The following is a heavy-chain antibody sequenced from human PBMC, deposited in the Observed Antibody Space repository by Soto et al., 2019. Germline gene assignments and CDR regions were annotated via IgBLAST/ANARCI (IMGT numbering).Heavy chain of an antibody. CDR3: ARVAVHYSGPRDGMDV. V-gene: IGHV1-2*04. J-gene: IGHJ6*02. CDR1: GYTFTGYY. CDR2: INPNSGGT. D-gene: IGHD1-26*01. Sequence: ASVKVSCKASGYTFTGYYMHWVRQAPGQGLEWMGWINPNSGGTNYAQKFQGWVTMTRDTSISTAYMELSRLRSDDTAVYYCARVAVHYSGPRDGMDVWGQGTTVTVSS.